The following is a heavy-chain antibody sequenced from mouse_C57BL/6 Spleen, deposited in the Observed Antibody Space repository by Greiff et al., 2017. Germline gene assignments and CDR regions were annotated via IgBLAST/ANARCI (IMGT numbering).Heavy chain of an antibody. Sequence: VQLQQSGAELARPGASVKMSCKASGYTFTSYTMHWVKQRPGQGLEWIGYINPSSGYTKYNQKFKDKATLTADKSSSTAYMQLSSLTSEDSAGDDCAREATVVATPFDYWGQGTTLTVSS. V-gene: IGHV1-4*01. CDR1: GYTFTSYT. D-gene: IGHD1-1*01. CDR3: AREATVVATPFDY. J-gene: IGHJ2*01. CDR2: INPSSGYT.